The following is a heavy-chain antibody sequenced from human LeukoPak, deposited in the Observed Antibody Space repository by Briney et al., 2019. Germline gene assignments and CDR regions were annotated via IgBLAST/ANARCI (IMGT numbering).Heavy chain of an antibody. V-gene: IGHV4-39*01. CDR2: IYYSGST. J-gene: IGHJ6*03. CDR1: GGSISSSSYY. CDR3: VRNIVVVPAAISYYMDV. Sequence: SETLSLTCTVSGGSISSSSYYWGWIRQPPGKGLEWIGSIYYSGSTYYNPSLKSRVTISVDTSKNQFSLKLSSVTAADTAVYYCVRNIVVVPAAISYYMDVWGKGTTVTISS. D-gene: IGHD2-2*01.